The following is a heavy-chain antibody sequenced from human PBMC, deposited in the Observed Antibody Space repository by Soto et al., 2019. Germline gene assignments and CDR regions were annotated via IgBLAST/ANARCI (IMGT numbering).Heavy chain of an antibody. CDR1: GYTFTSYG. CDR3: ARKDTWDYGMDV. Sequence: SVKVSCKASGYTFTSYGISWVRQAPGQGLEWMGGIIPIFGTANYAQKFQGRVTITADKSTSTAYMELSSLRSEDTAVYYCARKDTWDYGMDVWGQGTTVTVSS. J-gene: IGHJ6*02. D-gene: IGHD1-26*01. V-gene: IGHV1-69*06. CDR2: IIPIFGTA.